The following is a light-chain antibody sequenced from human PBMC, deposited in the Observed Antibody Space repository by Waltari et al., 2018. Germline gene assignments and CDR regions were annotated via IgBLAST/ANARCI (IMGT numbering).Light chain of an antibody. CDR1: SSDVGGFNF. CDR2: DVF. J-gene: IGLJ2*01. V-gene: IGLV2-14*03. Sequence: QSALTQPASVSGSPGQSISISCTGISSDVGGFNFVSWYQQHPGKAPQLMIYDVFNRPSGVSTCFSGSKSDNAASLAISGLQAEDEAVYYCSSYTASPPHVVFGGGTKVTVL. CDR3: SSYTASPPHVV.